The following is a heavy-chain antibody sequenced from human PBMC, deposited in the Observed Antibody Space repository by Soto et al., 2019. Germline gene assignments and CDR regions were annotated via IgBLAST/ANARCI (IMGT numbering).Heavy chain of an antibody. CDR2: IYPGDSDT. D-gene: IGHD3-3*01. J-gene: IGHJ6*02. V-gene: IGHV5-51*01. CDR3: ARSQGGTYYDFWSGYTPYYGMDV. Sequence: PGESLQISCKGSGYSFTSYWIGWVRQMPGKGLEWMGIIYPGDSDTRYSPSFQGQVTISADKSISTAYLQWSSLKASDTAMYYCARSQGGTYYDFWSGYTPYYGMDVWGQGTTVTVSS. CDR1: GYSFTSYW.